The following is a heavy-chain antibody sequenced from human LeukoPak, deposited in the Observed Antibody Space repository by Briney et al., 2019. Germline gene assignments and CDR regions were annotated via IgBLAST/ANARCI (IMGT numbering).Heavy chain of an antibody. Sequence: SETLPLTCTVSGGPISRGTYYWSWLRQTAEKGLEWLGRIYATGNTKYNPSLKSRVTISLDTSKNQFSLILSSVTAADTAVYYCARAGDVVVVPPTAYLPPRYYMDVWGKGTSVTVSS. CDR1: GGPISRGTYY. J-gene: IGHJ6*03. D-gene: IGHD2-2*01. V-gene: IGHV4-61*02. CDR2: IYATGNT. CDR3: ARAGDVVVVPPTAYLPPRYYMDV.